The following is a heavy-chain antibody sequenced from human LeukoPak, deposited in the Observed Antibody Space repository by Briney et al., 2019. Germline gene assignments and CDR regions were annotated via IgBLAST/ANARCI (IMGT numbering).Heavy chain of an antibody. CDR2: ISAYNGNT. CDR3: ARDWKDIVVVPAAILDYYYYGMDV. J-gene: IGHJ6*02. D-gene: IGHD2-2*01. Sequence: ASVKVSCKASGYTFTSYGISWVRQAPGQGLEWMGWISAYNGNTNYAEKLQGRVTMTTDTSTSTAYMELRSLRSDDTAVYCCARDWKDIVVVPAAILDYYYYGMDVWGQGTTVTVSS. CDR1: GYTFTSYG. V-gene: IGHV1-18*01.